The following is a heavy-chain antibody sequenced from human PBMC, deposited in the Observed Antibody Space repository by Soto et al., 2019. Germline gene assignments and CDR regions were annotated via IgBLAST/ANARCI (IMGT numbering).Heavy chain of an antibody. V-gene: IGHV3-30-3*01. J-gene: IGHJ2*01. D-gene: IGHD1-20*01. CDR2: ISYDGSNK. Sequence: QVQLVESGGGVVQRGRSLRLSCAASGFTFSSYAMHWVRHAPGKGLEWVAVISYDGSNKYYADSVKGRFTISRDNSKNTLYLQMNSLRAEDTAVYYCARPLWRDDYNWGYFDLWGRGTLVTVSS. CDR1: GFTFSSYA. CDR3: ARPLWRDDYNWGYFDL.